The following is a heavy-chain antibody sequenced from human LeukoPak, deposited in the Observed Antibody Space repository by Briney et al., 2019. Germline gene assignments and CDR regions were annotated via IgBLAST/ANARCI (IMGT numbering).Heavy chain of an antibody. Sequence: SETLSLTCTVSGASLSGSGYYWGWIRQPPGKGLEWLGNIYDSGSTYYNASRQSRVTIAMDTSKNQLSLRLSSVTATDPPTDNCAKSGGYGLIDCWGQGTLVLVCS. CDR1: GASLSGSGYY. D-gene: IGHD1-26*01. J-gene: IGHJ4*02. CDR3: AKSGGYGLIDC. V-gene: IGHV4-39*01. CDR2: IYDSGST.